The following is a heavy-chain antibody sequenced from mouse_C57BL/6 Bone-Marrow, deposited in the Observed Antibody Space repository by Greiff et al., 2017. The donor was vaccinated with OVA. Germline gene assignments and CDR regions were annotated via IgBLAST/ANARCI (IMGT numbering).Heavy chain of an antibody. V-gene: IGHV5-16*01. D-gene: IGHD2-5*01. CDR1: GFTFSDYY. J-gene: IGHJ1*03. CDR2: INYDGSST. CDR3: ARDHYSNPYWYFDV. Sequence: DVKLVESEGGLVQPGSSMKLSCTASGFTFSDYYMAWVRQVPEKGLEWVANINYDGSSTYYLDSLKSRFIISRDNAKNILYLQMSSLKSEDTATYYCARDHYSNPYWYFDVWGTGTTVTVSS.